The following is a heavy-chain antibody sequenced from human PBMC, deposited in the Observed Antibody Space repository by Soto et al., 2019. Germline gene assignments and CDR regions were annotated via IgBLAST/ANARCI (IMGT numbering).Heavy chain of an antibody. CDR2: KKKNGSVK. D-gene: IGHD2-15*01. V-gene: IGHV3-7*01. J-gene: IGHJ4*02. CDR1: GFTFSSYL. CDR3: AKDIGYCSGGSCIVDY. Sequence: SLRLSCAAPGFTFSSYLMTWVRQAPRGGLEWVAKKKKNGSVKGYVDSVKGRFTISRDNSKNTLYLQMNSLRAEDTAVYYCAKDIGYCSGGSCIVDYWGQGTLVTVSS.